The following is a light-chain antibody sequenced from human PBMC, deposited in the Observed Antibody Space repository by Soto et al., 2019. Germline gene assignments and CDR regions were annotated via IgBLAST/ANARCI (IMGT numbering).Light chain of an antibody. V-gene: IGKV1-5*03. CDR1: QSISGW. J-gene: IGKJ1*01. CDR3: QQYNSYTRT. Sequence: DIQMTQSPSTLSASVGDRVTITCRARQSISGWLAWYQQKPGNAPKLLIHKASSLESGVPSRFSGSGSGTEFTLTISSLQPDDFATYYCQQYNSYTRTFGQGTNVEIK. CDR2: KAS.